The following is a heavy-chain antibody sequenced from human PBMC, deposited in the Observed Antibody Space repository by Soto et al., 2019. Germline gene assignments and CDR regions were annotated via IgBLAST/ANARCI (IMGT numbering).Heavy chain of an antibody. CDR2: TYYRSKLYN. D-gene: IGHD6-13*01. V-gene: IGHV6-1*01. Sequence: SQTLSLTFAISGDSVSSNSAAWNWIRQSPSRGLEWLGRTYYRSKLYNDYAVSVKSRITINPDTSKNQFSLQLNSVTPEDTAVYYCARGPVPRIAAAGYFDYWGQGTLVTVSS. J-gene: IGHJ4*02. CDR3: ARGPVPRIAAAGYFDY. CDR1: GDSVSSNSAA.